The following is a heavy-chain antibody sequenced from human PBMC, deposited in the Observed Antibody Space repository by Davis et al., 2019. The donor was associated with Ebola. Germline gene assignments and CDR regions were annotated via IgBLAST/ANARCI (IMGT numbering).Heavy chain of an antibody. J-gene: IGHJ5*02. V-gene: IGHV3-74*01. Sequence: GESLKISCAASGFTFSSYWMHCVRQAPGKGLVWVSRINSDGSSTSYADSVKGRFTISRDNAKNTLYLQMNSLRAEDTAVYYCARALLSYVAWGQGTLVTVSS. CDR2: INSDGSST. CDR1: GFTFSSYW. CDR3: ARALLSYVA. D-gene: IGHD3-16*02.